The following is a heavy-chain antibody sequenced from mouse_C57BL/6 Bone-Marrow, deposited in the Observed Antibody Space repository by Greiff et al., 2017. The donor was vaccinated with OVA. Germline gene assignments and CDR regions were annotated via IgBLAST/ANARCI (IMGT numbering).Heavy chain of an antibody. CDR3: ARDTTVVATGKCGY. CDR1: GYTFTSYG. CDR2: IYPRSGNT. V-gene: IGHV1-81*01. D-gene: IGHD1-1*01. J-gene: IGHJ2*01. Sequence: QVQLQQSGAELARPGASVKLSCKASGYTFTSYGISWVKQRTGQGLEWIGEIYPRSGNTYYNEKFKGKATLTADKSSSTAYMELRSLTSEDSAVYFCARDTTVVATGKCGYWGQGTTLTVSS.